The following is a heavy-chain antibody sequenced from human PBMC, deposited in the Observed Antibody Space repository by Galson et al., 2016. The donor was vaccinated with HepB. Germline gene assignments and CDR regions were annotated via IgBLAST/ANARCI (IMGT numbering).Heavy chain of an antibody. Sequence: SLRLSCAASGFSFSYFGMHWVRQAPGKGLEWVAFIWFDGSNKFSVDSVKGRFSISRDNSKNKLFLQMNSLRVEDTAVYYCAADYGGYSFDIWGQGTLVTV. CDR1: GFSFSYFG. CDR2: IWFDGSNK. CDR3: AADYGGYSFDI. V-gene: IGHV3-33*01. J-gene: IGHJ3*02. D-gene: IGHD4-17*01.